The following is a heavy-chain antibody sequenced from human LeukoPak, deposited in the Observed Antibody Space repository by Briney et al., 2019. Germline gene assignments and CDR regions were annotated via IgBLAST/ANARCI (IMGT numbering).Heavy chain of an antibody. D-gene: IGHD1-14*01. Sequence: PGRSLRLSCAASGFTFSTFDMHWVPQAPGKGLEWVAVISDDGSNKYYADSVKGRFTISRDNSKNTLYLQMNSLRAEDTAVYYCARGGIMDVWGQGTTVTVSS. CDR2: ISDDGSNK. CDR3: ARGGIMDV. J-gene: IGHJ6*02. CDR1: GFTFSTFD. V-gene: IGHV3-30-3*01.